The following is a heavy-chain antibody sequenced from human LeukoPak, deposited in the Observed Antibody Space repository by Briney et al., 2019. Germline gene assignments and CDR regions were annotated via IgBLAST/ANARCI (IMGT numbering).Heavy chain of an antibody. V-gene: IGHV3-23*01. Sequence: GGSLRLSCAAYGFTFRSYAMSWVRQAPGKGLEWVSGISGSGANTFYADSVKGRFTISRDNSKKTLYLQMNSLTDGDTAVYYCAPLETTWGQGTLVTVSS. CDR1: GFTFRSYA. J-gene: IGHJ4*02. CDR2: ISGSGANT. CDR3: APLETT. D-gene: IGHD4-17*01.